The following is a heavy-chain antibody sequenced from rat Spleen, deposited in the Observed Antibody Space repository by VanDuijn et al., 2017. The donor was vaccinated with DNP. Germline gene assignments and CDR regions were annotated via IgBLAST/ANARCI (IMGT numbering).Heavy chain of an antibody. CDR2: ITYDGTRT. V-gene: IGHV5S10*01. J-gene: IGHJ2*01. D-gene: IGHD1-3*01. CDR3: ARAYGSPWYFDY. Sequence: EVQVVETGGGLVQPGRSLKLSCAASGFSFTDSNMAWVRQAPKKVLEWVATITYDGTRTFYRDSVKGRFTISRDNANSTLYLQMDSLKSEDTATYYCARAYGSPWYFDYWGQGVMVTVSS. CDR1: GFSFTDSN.